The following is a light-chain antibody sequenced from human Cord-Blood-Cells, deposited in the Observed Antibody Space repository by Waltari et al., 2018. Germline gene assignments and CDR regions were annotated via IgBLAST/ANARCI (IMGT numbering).Light chain of an antibody. J-gene: IGLJ1*01. CDR1: SSDVGGYNY. Sequence: QSALTQPASVSGSPGQSITISCTGTSSDVGGYNYLSWYQQHPGKAPKLMIYEVSKRPSGVSNRFSGSKSGNTASLTVSGLQAEDEADYYCSSYTSSSTLFGTGTKVTVL. CDR2: EVS. CDR3: SSYTSSSTL. V-gene: IGLV2-14*01.